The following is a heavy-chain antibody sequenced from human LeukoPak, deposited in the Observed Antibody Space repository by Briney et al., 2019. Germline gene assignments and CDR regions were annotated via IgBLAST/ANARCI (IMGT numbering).Heavy chain of an antibody. CDR3: ARDEGNTGWRTFDI. D-gene: IGHD6-19*01. V-gene: IGHV6-1*01. CDR1: GDSVSTINGA. Sequence: SQTLSLTCGISGDSVSTINGAWNWVRQSPSRGLEWLGRTYYRSKWYYDYAVSVQGRITFNPDTSKNQFSLQLSSVTPEDTAVYYCARDEGNTGWRTFDIWGQGTLITVSS. J-gene: IGHJ4*02. CDR2: TYYRSKWYY.